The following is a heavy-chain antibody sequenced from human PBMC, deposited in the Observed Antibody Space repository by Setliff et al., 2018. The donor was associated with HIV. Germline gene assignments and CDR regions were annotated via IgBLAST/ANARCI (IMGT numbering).Heavy chain of an antibody. D-gene: IGHD1-26*01. Sequence: GASVKVSCKTSGYTFTNYAIHWVRQAPGQSLEWMGWINTATGDTKYSQRFQDRFTIIRDTSASTAYMDLGSLSSEDTAVYYCARQWNSGTFYYSYYYMDVWGKGTTVTV. CDR3: ARQWNSGTFYYSYYYMDV. V-gene: IGHV1-3*04. J-gene: IGHJ6*03. CDR1: GYTFTNYA. CDR2: INTATGDT.